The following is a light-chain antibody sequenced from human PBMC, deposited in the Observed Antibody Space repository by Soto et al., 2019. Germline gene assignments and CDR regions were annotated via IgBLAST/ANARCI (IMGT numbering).Light chain of an antibody. CDR3: CSYTGSSSLV. CDR2: EVN. V-gene: IGLV2-14*01. Sequence: QYALTQPASVSGSPGQSITISCPGTSSDVGAYNYISWYQQHPDKAPKLILFEVNNWTSGVSSRFSGSKSGNTASLTISGLRAEDEANYCCCSYTGSSSLVFGGGSKLTVL. J-gene: IGLJ3*02. CDR1: SSDVGAYNY.